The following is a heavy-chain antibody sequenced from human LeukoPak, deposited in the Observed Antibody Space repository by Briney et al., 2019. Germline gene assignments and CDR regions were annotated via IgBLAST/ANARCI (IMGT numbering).Heavy chain of an antibody. D-gene: IGHD1-26*01. CDR3: AKDREGASDY. Sequence: GGSLRLSCAASGFTFSSYGMHWVRQAPGKGLEWVAVISYDGSNKYYADSVKGRFTISRDSSKNTLYLQMNSLRAEDTAVYYCAKDREGASDYWGQGTLVTVSS. CDR2: ISYDGSNK. V-gene: IGHV3-30*18. J-gene: IGHJ4*02. CDR1: GFTFSSYG.